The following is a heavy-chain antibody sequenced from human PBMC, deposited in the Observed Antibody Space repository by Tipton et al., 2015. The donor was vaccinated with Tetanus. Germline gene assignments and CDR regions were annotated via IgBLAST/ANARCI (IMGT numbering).Heavy chain of an antibody. CDR3: TRHYSTEGHFGL. CDR2: VYPDDSDT. J-gene: IGHJ4*02. V-gene: IGHV5-51*01. CDR1: GYKFRNYW. Sequence: QLVQSGAEVKKPGESLKISCQATGYKFRNYWIGWVRQLPGKGLEWMGIVYPDDSDTRYSPSFQGQVTISAGKSNDTAYLQWGRLRASDAAVYYCTRHYSTEGHFGLWGQGSQVTVSS. D-gene: IGHD6-13*01.